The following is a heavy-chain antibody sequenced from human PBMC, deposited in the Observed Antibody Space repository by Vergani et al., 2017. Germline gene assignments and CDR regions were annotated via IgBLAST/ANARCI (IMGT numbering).Heavy chain of an antibody. CDR1: GYSISSGFY. CDR3: ARPGSSSWYQVSWYFDL. CDR2: IYHSGST. V-gene: IGHV4-38-2*01. Sequence: QVQLQESGPGLVKPSETLSLTCAVSGYSISSGFYWGWIRQPPGKGLEWIGSIYHSGSTKYNPSLKSRVTISVYTSKNQFSLKLCSVTAADTAVYYCARPGSSSWYQVSWYFDLWGRGTLVTVSS. D-gene: IGHD6-13*01. J-gene: IGHJ2*01.